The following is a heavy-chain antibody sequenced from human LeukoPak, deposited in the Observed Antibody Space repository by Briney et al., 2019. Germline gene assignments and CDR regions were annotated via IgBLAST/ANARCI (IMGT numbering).Heavy chain of an antibody. J-gene: IGHJ4*02. CDR1: GYTFTSYY. Sequence: ASVKVSCKASGYTFTSYYMHWVRQAPGQGLEWMGIINPSGGSTSYAQKFQGRVTMTRDTSRSTVYMELSSLRSEDTAVYYCARALFVDAYFDYWGQGTLVTVSS. D-gene: IGHD2-21*01. V-gene: IGHV1-46*03. CDR2: INPSGGST. CDR3: ARALFVDAYFDY.